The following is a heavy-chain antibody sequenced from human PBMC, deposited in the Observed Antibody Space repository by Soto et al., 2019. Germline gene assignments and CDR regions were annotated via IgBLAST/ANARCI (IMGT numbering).Heavy chain of an antibody. CDR1: GFTFGNYA. Sequence: GGSLRLSCVASGFTFGNYAMHWVRQAPGKGLEGVALISFDSSEIHYADSVKGRFTISRDIPRNTLFLPLNSPKADDTAGYYCAIARVSGSSLDHWGQGTLVTVSS. J-gene: IGHJ4*02. CDR3: AIARVSGSSLDH. V-gene: IGHV3-33*04. D-gene: IGHD2-21*01. CDR2: ISFDSSEI.